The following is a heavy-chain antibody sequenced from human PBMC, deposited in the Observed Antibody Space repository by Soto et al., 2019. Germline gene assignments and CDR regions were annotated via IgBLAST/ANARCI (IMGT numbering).Heavy chain of an antibody. Sequence: GGSLRLSCAASGFTFSSYSMNWVRQAPGKGLEWVSSISSSSSYIYYADSVKGRFTISRDNAKNSLYLQMNSLRAEDTAVYYCAIIPTTTPDYDAFDIWGQGTMVTVSS. CDR2: ISSSSSYI. J-gene: IGHJ3*02. CDR1: GFTFSSYS. D-gene: IGHD4-17*01. CDR3: AIIPTTTPDYDAFDI. V-gene: IGHV3-21*01.